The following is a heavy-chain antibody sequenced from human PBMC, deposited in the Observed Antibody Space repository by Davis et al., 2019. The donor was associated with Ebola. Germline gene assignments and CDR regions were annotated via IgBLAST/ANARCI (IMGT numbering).Heavy chain of an antibody. Sequence: HTGGSLRLSCAASGFIFSDYWMNWVRQTPGKGLVWVSRITNDGTRTSYADSVQGRFTISRDNAKNTLFLQLNSLGVEDTAIYYCARREAASIDYWGQGTLVTVSS. D-gene: IGHD6-25*01. V-gene: IGHV3-74*01. CDR1: GFIFSDYW. CDR3: ARREAASIDY. CDR2: ITNDGTRT. J-gene: IGHJ4*02.